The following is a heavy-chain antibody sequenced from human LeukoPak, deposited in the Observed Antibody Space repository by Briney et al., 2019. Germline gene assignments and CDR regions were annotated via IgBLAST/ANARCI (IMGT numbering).Heavy chain of an antibody. J-gene: IGHJ6*02. CDR1: GGTFSGYA. V-gene: IGHV1-69*13. CDR3: ASRVDYGSGSSTGVYYYGMDV. Sequence: SVKVSCKASGGTFSGYAISWVRQAPGQGLEWMGGIIPIFGTANYAQKFQGRVTITADESTSTAYMELSSLRSEDTAVYYCASRVDYGSGSSTGVYYYGMDVWGQGTTVTVSS. CDR2: IIPIFGTA. D-gene: IGHD3-10*01.